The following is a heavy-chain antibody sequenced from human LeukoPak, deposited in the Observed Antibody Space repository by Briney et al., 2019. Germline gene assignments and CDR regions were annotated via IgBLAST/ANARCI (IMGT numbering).Heavy chain of an antibody. CDR3: AGYYGSGSYYFDY. D-gene: IGHD3-10*01. Sequence: PSETLSLTCAVSGGSISSSNWWSWVRQPPGKGLEWIGEIYHSGSTNYNPSLKSRVTISVDKSKNQFSLKLSSVAAADTAVYYCAGYYGSGSYYFDYWGQGTLVTVSS. J-gene: IGHJ4*02. CDR1: GGSISSSNW. V-gene: IGHV4-4*02. CDR2: IYHSGST.